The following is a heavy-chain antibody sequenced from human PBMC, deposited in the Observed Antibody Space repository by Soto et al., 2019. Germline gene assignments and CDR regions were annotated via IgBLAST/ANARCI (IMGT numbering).Heavy chain of an antibody. CDR2: IDWDDDK. Sequence: SGPTLVNPTQTLTLTCTFSGFSLTTRGMCVSWIRQPPGKALEWLARIDWDDDKFYSTSLKTRLTISKDTSKNQVVLTMTNMDPVDTATYYCARMQTTLTGYYYYGMDVWGQGTTVTVSS. CDR1: GFSLTTRGMC. D-gene: IGHD4-4*01. J-gene: IGHJ6*02. V-gene: IGHV2-70*17. CDR3: ARMQTTLTGYYYYGMDV.